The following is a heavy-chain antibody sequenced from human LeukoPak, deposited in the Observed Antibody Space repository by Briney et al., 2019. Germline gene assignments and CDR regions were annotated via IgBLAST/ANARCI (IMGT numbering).Heavy chain of an antibody. CDR1: GGSISNYY. V-gene: IGHV4-59*08. Sequence: SERRSLTCSVSGGSISNYYWSWIRQPPGKGLEWIGHIYSTGSTNYNPSLKSRLTFSVDTSKNQFSLKLSSVTAADTAVYYCARLVQQTSGIVVRGYYFEYWGQGSLVSVSS. J-gene: IGHJ4*02. D-gene: IGHD3-22*01. CDR3: ARLVQQTSGIVVRGYYFEY. CDR2: IYSTGST.